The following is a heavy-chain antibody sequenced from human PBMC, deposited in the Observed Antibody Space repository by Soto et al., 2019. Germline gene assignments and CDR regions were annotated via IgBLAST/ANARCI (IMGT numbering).Heavy chain of an antibody. CDR2: IIPIFGTP. Sequence: SVKVSWKASGGTFTNYSFSWVRQAPGQGPEWMGGIIPIFGTPDYAQKFQGRVTITADESTRTVSMELNSLRSDDTAVYYCARERSVGYCITTTCPKPFYYYAMDVWGQGTTVTVSS. D-gene: IGHD2-2*01. CDR3: ARERSVGYCITTTCPKPFYYYAMDV. V-gene: IGHV1-69*13. CDR1: GGTFTNYS. J-gene: IGHJ6*02.